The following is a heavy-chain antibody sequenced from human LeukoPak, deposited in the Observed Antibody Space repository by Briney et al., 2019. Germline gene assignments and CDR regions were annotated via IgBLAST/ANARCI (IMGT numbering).Heavy chain of an antibody. J-gene: IGHJ4*02. CDR2: IYYSGST. D-gene: IGHD3-10*01. Sequence: PSETLSLTCTVSGGSISSYYWSWIRQPPGKGLEWIGSIYYSGSTYYNPSLKSRVTISVDTSKNQFSLKLSSVTAAGTAVYYCAREWFGELSPIDYWGQGTLVTVSS. CDR1: GGSISSYY. CDR3: AREWFGELSPIDY. V-gene: IGHV4-39*07.